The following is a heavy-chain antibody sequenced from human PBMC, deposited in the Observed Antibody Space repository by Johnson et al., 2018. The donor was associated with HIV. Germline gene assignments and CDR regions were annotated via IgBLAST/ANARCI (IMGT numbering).Heavy chain of an antibody. V-gene: IGHV3-33*03. CDR2: IRYDGSNK. CDR1: GFTFRSYA. Sequence: QVQLVESGGGVMQPGKSLRLSCEASGFTFRSYAMHWVRQAPGKGLEWVAFIRYDGSNKYYADSVKGRFTISRDNAKNALYLQLNSLRVEDTALYYCAKGLFRGVDGFDIWGQGTMVTVSS. CDR3: AKGLFRGVDGFDI. D-gene: IGHD1-26*01. J-gene: IGHJ3*02.